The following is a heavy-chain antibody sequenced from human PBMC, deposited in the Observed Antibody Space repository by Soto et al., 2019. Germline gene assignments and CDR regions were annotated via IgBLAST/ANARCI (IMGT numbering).Heavy chain of an antibody. CDR3: AKYWSNSDGQHLFYYDK. CDR1: DCTFISCVFY. Sequence: PAETLRLTCTASDCTFISCVFYWICKPPWPRKELVSRVSVHCGGTTIYTPSLRGRVTMSLDMPTGRVYMELNCVTAEDTALYYCAKYWSNSDGQHLFYYDKWGQGTQVTVSS. CDR2: VHCGGTT. D-gene: IGHD2-2*01. V-gene: IGHV4-61*08. J-gene: IGHJ4*02.